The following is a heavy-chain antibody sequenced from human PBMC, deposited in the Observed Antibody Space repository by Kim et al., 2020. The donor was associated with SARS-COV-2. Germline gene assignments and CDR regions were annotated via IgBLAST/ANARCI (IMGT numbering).Heavy chain of an antibody. CDR2: ISAYNGNT. CDR1: GYTFTSYG. D-gene: IGHD3-10*01. J-gene: IGHJ5*02. V-gene: IGHV1-18*01. CDR3: ARIPWFGELLPWFDP. Sequence: ASVKVSCKASGYTFTSYGISWVRQAPGQGLEWMGWISAYNGNTNYAQKLQGRVTMTTDTSTSTAYMELRSLRSDDTAVYYCARIPWFGELLPWFDPWGQGTLVTVSS.